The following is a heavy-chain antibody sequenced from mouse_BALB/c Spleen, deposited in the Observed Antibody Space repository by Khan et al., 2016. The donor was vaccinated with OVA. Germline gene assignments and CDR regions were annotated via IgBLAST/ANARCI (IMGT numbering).Heavy chain of an antibody. J-gene: IGHJ1*01. Sequence: QVQLKESGAELMKPGASVKISCKATGYTFSSYWIEWVKQRPGHGLEWIGEILPGSGSTNYDEKFKGKATFTADTSSNTAYMQLSSLTSEDSAVYYCARGGNHRYFDVWGAGTTGTVSS. V-gene: IGHV1-9*01. D-gene: IGHD1-1*02. CDR3: ARGGNHRYFDV. CDR1: GYTFSSYW. CDR2: ILPGSGST.